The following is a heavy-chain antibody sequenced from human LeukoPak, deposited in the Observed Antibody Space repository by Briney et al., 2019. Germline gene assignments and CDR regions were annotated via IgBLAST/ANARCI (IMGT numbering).Heavy chain of an antibody. CDR2: IYYSGST. D-gene: IGHD3-16*01. CDR1: GGSISSSSYY. Sequence: SETLSLTCTVSGGSISSSSYYWGWIRQPPGKGLEWIGSIYYSGSTYYNPSLKSRVTISVDTSKNQLSLMLSSVTAADTAVYYCARDSPPWGAAHGPDNWGQGTLVTVSS. J-gene: IGHJ4*02. V-gene: IGHV4-39*07. CDR3: ARDSPPWGAAHGPDN.